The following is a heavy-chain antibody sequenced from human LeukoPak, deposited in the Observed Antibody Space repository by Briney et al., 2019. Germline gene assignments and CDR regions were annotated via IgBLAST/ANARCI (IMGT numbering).Heavy chain of an antibody. Sequence: SETLSLTCTVSGGSISSGDYYWCWIRQHPGKGLEWIGYIYYSGTTYYNPSLRSRVTISVDTSKNQFSLKLNSVTAADTAVYYCARDRYGGYDFDYWGQGTLVTVSS. CDR1: GGSISSGDYY. D-gene: IGHD5-12*01. CDR3: ARDRYGGYDFDY. CDR2: IYYSGTT. V-gene: IGHV4-31*03. J-gene: IGHJ4*02.